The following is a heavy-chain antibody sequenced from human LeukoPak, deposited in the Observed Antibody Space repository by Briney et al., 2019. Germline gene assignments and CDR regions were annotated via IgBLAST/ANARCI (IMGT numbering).Heavy chain of an antibody. CDR3: ARDRATAPRGDSALDY. D-gene: IGHD5-12*01. CDR1: GFTFSSYE. Sequence: GGSLRLSCAASGFTFSSYEMNWVRQAPGKGLEWVSYISSSGSTIYYADSVKGRFTISRDNAKNSLYLQMNRLRAEDTAVYYCARDRATAPRGDSALDYWGQGTLVTVSS. CDR2: ISSSGSTI. V-gene: IGHV3-48*03. J-gene: IGHJ4*02.